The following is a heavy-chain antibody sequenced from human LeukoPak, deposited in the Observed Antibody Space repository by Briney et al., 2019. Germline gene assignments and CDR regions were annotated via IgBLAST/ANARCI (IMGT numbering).Heavy chain of an antibody. J-gene: IGHJ4*02. D-gene: IGHD2-2*01. CDR3: ARERREQLLPPYTRSVTYFDY. CDR1: GGSISSYY. V-gene: IGHV4-4*07. CDR2: IYSSGST. Sequence: SETLSLTCTVSGGSISSYYWSWIRQPAGKGLEWIGRIYSSGSTNYNPSLKSRVTMSVDTSKNQFSLKLSSVTAADTAVYYCARERREQLLPPYTRSVTYFDYWGQGTLVTVSS.